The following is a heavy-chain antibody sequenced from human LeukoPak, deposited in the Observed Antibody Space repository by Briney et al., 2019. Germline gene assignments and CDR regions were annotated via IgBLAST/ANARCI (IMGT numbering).Heavy chain of an antibody. Sequence: PSETLSLTCTVSGGSISSYYWSWIRQPPGKGLEWIGYIYYSGCTNYNPSLKSRVTISVDTSKNQFSLKLSSVTAADTAVYYCARQRITGTTPHFDYWGQGTLVTVSS. J-gene: IGHJ4*02. CDR3: ARQRITGTTPHFDY. D-gene: IGHD1-20*01. CDR1: GGSISSYY. V-gene: IGHV4-59*08. CDR2: IYYSGCT.